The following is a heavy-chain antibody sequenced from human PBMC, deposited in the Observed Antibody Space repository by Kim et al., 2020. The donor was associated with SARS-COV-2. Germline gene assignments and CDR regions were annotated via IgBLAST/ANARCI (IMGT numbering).Heavy chain of an antibody. Sequence: SVKGRFTISRDNSKSTLYLQMNSLRAEDTAVYYCAGGGPLTSGSYSRFDYWGQGTLVTVSS. D-gene: IGHD1-26*01. V-gene: IGHV3-23*01. J-gene: IGHJ4*02. CDR3: AGGGPLTSGSYSRFDY.